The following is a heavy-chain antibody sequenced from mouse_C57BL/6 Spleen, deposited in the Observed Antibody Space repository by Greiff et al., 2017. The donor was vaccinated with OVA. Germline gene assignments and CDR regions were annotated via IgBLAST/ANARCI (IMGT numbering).Heavy chain of an antibody. CDR1: GYTFTSYW. CDR2: IYPGSGST. J-gene: IGHJ4*01. Sequence: QVQLQQPGAELVKPGASVKMSCKASGYTFTSYWITWVKQRPGQGLEWIGDIYPGSGSTNYNEKFKSKATLTVDTSYSTAYMQLSSLTSEDSAVYYCAREETTVVAYYAMDYWGQGTSVTVSS. CDR3: AREETTVVAYYAMDY. V-gene: IGHV1-55*01. D-gene: IGHD1-1*01.